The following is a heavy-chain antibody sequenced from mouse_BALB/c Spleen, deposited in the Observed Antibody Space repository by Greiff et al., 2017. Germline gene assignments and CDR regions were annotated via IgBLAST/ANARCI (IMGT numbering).Heavy chain of an antibody. D-gene: IGHD1-1*01. CDR2: ISSGGST. CDR1: GFTFSSYA. CDR3: VRTDYYYGSSWYFDV. J-gene: IGHJ1*01. V-gene: IGHV5-6-5*01. Sequence: EVKLMESGGGLVKPGGSLKLSCAASGFTFSSYAMSWVRQTPEKRLEWVASISSGGSTYYPDSVKGRFTISRDNARNILYLQMSSLRSEDTAMYYCVRTDYYYGSSWYFDVWGAGTTVTVSS.